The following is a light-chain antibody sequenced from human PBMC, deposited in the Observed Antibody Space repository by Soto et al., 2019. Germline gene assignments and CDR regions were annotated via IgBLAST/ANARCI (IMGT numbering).Light chain of an antibody. V-gene: IGKV2-30*01. CDR3: VQCTPWYT. CDR1: QSLVYSDGNTY. CDR2: KVS. J-gene: IGKJ2*01. Sequence: DVVMTQSPLSLPVTLGQPASISCRSSQSLVYSDGNTYLSWFQQRPGQSPRRLTYKVSNRDSGVPDRFSGSGSGTDFTLKISRVEAEDVGVYYCVQCTPWYTFGQATKLEIK.